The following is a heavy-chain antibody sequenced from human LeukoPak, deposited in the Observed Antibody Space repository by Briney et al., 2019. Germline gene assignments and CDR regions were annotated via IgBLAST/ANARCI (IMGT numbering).Heavy chain of an antibody. D-gene: IGHD6-6*01. CDR1: GFTFSSYA. CDR2: ICGSGGST. CDR3: ARLYSSSDY. J-gene: IGHJ4*02. Sequence: GGSLRLSCAASGFTFSSYAMSWVGQAPGKGLEWVSTICGSGGSTYYADSVKGRFTISRDNSKNTLYLQMNSLRAEDTAVYYCARLYSSSDYWGQGTLVTVSS. V-gene: IGHV3-23*01.